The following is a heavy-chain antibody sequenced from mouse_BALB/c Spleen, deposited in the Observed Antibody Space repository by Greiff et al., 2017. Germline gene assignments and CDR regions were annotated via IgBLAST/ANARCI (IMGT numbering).Heavy chain of an antibody. CDR1: GYTFSSYW. CDR2: ILPGSGST. J-gene: IGHJ2*01. V-gene: IGHV1-9*01. Sequence: VKLQESGAELMKPGASVKISCKATGYTFSSYWIEWVKQRPGHGLEWIGEILPGSGSTNYNEKFKGKATFTADTSSNTAYMQLSSLTSEDSAVYYCARRAYFRDFDYWGQGTTLTVSS. CDR3: ARRAYFRDFDY. D-gene: IGHD6-5*01.